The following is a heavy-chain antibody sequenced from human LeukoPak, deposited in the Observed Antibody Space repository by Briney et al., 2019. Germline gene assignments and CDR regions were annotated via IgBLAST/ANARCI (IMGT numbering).Heavy chain of an antibody. Sequence: PGGSLRLSCAASGFTFSDYYMSWIRQAPGKGLEWVAVISYDGSNKYYADSVKGRFTISRDNSKNTLYLQMNSLRAEDTAVYYCANNVVAATLSSAYYYYGMDVWGQGTTVTVSS. CDR2: ISYDGSNK. D-gene: IGHD2-15*01. CDR3: ANNVVAATLSSAYYYYGMDV. V-gene: IGHV3-30*18. J-gene: IGHJ6*02. CDR1: GFTFSDYY.